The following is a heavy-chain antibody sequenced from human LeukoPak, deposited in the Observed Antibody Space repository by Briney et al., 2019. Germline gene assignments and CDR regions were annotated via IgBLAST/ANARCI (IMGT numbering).Heavy chain of an antibody. CDR3: AREGSSGPLDY. V-gene: IGHV4-59*01. D-gene: IGHD6-19*01. Sequence: PSGTLSLTCTVSGGSISSYYWSWIRQPPGKGLEWIGYMYNSGSANYNPSLKSRVTISVDTSKNQFSLKLSSVTAADTAVYYCAREGSSGPLDYWGQGTLVTVPS. CDR1: GGSISSYY. J-gene: IGHJ4*02. CDR2: MYNSGSA.